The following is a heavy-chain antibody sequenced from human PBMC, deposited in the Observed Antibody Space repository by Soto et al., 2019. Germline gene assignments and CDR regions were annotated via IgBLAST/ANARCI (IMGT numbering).Heavy chain of an antibody. J-gene: IGHJ5*02. D-gene: IGHD3-16*02. CDR2: INPSGGST. CDR1: GYTFTSYY. Sequence: QVQLVQSGAEVKKPGASVKVSCKASGYTFTSYYMHWVRQAPGQGLEWMGIINPSGGSTSYAQKSQGRVTMTRDTSTSTAYMELSSLRSEDTAVYYCARGFYDYIWGSYRWAWFDPWGQGTLVTVSS. V-gene: IGHV1-46*03. CDR3: ARGFYDYIWGSYRWAWFDP.